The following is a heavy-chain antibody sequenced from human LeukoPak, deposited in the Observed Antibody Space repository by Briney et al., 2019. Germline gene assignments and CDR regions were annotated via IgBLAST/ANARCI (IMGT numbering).Heavy chain of an antibody. CDR3: ARRYYDFWSGYSSWFDP. Sequence: LGESLKISRKGSGYSFTSYWIGWVRQMPGKGLEWMGIIYPGDSDTRYSPSFQGQVTISADKSISTAYLQWSSLKASDTAMYYCARRYYDFWSGYSSWFDPWGQGTLVTVSS. D-gene: IGHD3-3*01. CDR2: IYPGDSDT. V-gene: IGHV5-51*01. J-gene: IGHJ5*02. CDR1: GYSFTSYW.